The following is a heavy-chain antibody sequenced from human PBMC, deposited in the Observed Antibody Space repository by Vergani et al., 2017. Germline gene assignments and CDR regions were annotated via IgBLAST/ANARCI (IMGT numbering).Heavy chain of an antibody. CDR3: ARTESFILRYFHWAL. J-gene: IGHJ4*02. Sequence: QLHLQESGPGLVKPSETLSLTCTVSGGSITSSSYYWGWIRQPPGKGLEWIGNIYHSGGAYYKPSLKGRVTISVDTSKNQFSLEVTSVTAADTAIYFCARTESFILRYFHWALWGQGTLVTVSS. D-gene: IGHD3-9*01. CDR2: IYHSGGA. V-gene: IGHV4-39*01. CDR1: GGSITSSSYY.